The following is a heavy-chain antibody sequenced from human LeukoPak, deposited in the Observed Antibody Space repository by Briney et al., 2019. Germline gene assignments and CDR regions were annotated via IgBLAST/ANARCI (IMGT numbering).Heavy chain of an antibody. CDR3: ARVYSSSWFGFDP. D-gene: IGHD6-13*01. CDR1: DYSISSGYY. Sequence: PSETLSLTCAVSDYSISSGYYWGWIRQPPGKGLEWIGYIYYSGSTNYNPSLKSRVTISVDTSKNQFSLKLSSVTAADTAVYYCARVYSSSWFGFDPWGQGTLVTVSS. J-gene: IGHJ5*02. V-gene: IGHV4-59*01. CDR2: IYYSGST.